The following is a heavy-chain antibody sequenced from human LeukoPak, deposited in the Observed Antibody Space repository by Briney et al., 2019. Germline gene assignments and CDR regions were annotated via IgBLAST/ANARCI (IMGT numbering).Heavy chain of an antibody. CDR3: ARDGYSGSDAL. CDR2: IYHSGST. Sequence: SETLSLTCTVSGGSFSTYYWSWIRQPPGKGLEWIGYIYHSGSTNYNPSLKSRVTISVDTSQNQFYLKLSSVTAADTAVYYCARDGYSGSDALWGQGTLVTVSS. J-gene: IGHJ4*02. CDR1: GGSFSTYY. D-gene: IGHD5-12*01. V-gene: IGHV4-59*01.